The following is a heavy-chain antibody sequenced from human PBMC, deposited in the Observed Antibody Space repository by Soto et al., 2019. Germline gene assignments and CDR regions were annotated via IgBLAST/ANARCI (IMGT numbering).Heavy chain of an antibody. CDR3: ARGNNWFDP. V-gene: IGHV4-31*02. J-gene: IGHJ5*02. CDR1: GGSISSGGYY. CDR2: IYYSGST. Sequence: ALSLTWTDAGGSISSGGYYWSWIRQHPGKGLEWIGYIYYSGSTYYNPSLKSRVTISVDTSKNQFSLKLSSVTAADTAVYYCARGNNWFDPWGQGTLVTVSS.